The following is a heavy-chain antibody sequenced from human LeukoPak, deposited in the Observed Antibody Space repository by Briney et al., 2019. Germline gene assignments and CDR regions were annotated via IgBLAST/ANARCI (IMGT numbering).Heavy chain of an antibody. V-gene: IGHV4-59*01. CDR1: GGSISSYY. CDR2: IYYSGST. D-gene: IGHD3-10*01. CDR3: ARAHYGSGSYYNEYYGMDV. J-gene: IGHJ6*02. Sequence: PSETLSLTCTVSGGSISSYYWSWIRQPPGKGLEWIGYIYYSGSTNYNPSLKSRVTISVDTSKNQFSLKLSSVTAADTAVYYCARAHYGSGSYYNEYYGMDVWGQGTTVTVSS.